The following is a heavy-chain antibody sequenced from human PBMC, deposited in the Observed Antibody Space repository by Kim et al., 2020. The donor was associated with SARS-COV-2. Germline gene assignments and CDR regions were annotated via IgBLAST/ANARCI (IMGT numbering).Heavy chain of an antibody. V-gene: IGHV3-53*01. J-gene: IGHJ3*02. CDR2: IYSGGST. Sequence: GGSLRLSCAASGFTVSSNYMSWVRQAPGKGLEWVSVIYSGGSTYYADSVKGRFTISRDNSKNTLYLQMNSLRAEDTAVYYCASGDSSGYYFDAFDIWGQGTMVTVSS. CDR3: ASGDSSGYYFDAFDI. CDR1: GFTVSSNY. D-gene: IGHD3-22*01.